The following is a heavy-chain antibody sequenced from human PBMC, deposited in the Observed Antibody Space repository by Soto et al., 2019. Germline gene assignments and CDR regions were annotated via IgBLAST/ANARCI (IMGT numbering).Heavy chain of an antibody. J-gene: IGHJ6*03. CDR1: GFTFSSYG. Sequence: PGGSLRLSCAASGFTFSSYGMHWVRQAPGKGLEWVAVISYDGSNKYYADSVKGRFTISRDNSKNTLYLQMNSLRAEDTAVYYCEKDPKFCSGTSCYHYRDVGGKGTTLTFSS. CDR3: EKDPKFCSGTSCYHYRDV. D-gene: IGHD2-2*01. CDR2: ISYDGSNK. V-gene: IGHV3-30*18.